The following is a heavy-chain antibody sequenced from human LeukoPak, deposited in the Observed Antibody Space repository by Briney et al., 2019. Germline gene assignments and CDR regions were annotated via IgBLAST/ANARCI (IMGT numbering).Heavy chain of an antibody. CDR3: ARELSIAAHQGGVGGFWFDP. CDR1: GYTFTSYG. CDR2: IGAYNGNT. J-gene: IGHJ5*02. V-gene: IGHV1-18*01. D-gene: IGHD6-25*01. Sequence: ASVKVSCKASGYTFTSYGISWVRQAPGQGLEWMGWIGAYNGNTNYAQKLQGRVTMTPDTSTSTAYMELRSLRSDDTAVYYCARELSIAAHQGGVGGFWFDPWGQGTLVTVSS.